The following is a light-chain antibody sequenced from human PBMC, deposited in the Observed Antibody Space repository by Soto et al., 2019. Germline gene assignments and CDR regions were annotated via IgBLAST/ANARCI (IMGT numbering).Light chain of an antibody. Sequence: IQMTQSPSSLSASVGDRVTITCRASQSISSYLNWYQQKPGKASKLLIYAASSLQSGVPSRFSGSGSGTDFTLTISSLQPEDFATYYCLQDYNYPRTFGQGTKVDIK. CDR3: LQDYNYPRT. J-gene: IGKJ1*01. CDR2: AAS. V-gene: IGKV1-6*01. CDR1: QSISSY.